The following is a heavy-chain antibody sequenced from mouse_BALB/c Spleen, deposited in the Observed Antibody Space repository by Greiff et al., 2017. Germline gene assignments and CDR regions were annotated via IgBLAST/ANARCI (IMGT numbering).Heavy chain of an antibody. Sequence: EVQVVESGGGLVKPGGSLKLSCAASGFTFSSYTMSWVRQTPEKRLEWVATISSGGSYTYYPDSVKGRFTISRDNAKNTLYLQMSSLKSEDTAMYYCTRDKYGNYDYAMDYWGQGTSVTVSS. CDR3: TRDKYGNYDYAMDY. J-gene: IGHJ4*01. D-gene: IGHD2-10*02. CDR2: ISSGGSYT. CDR1: GFTFSSYT. V-gene: IGHV5-6-4*01.